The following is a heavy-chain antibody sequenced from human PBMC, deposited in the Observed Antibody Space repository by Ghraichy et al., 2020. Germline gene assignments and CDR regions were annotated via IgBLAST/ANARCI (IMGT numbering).Heavy chain of an antibody. Sequence: GGSLRLSCVASGVSISSYGMHWVRQAPGKGLEWVSVISYDGRVSHYADSVKGRFTIARDNSRNTLHLQLDSLRAEDTAIYYCTKEAGIVGGDYVSCFDDWGQGTLVTVSS. D-gene: IGHD1-26*01. V-gene: IGHV3-30*18. CDR1: GVSISSYG. CDR3: TKEAGIVGGDYVSCFDD. J-gene: IGHJ4*02. CDR2: ISYDGRVS.